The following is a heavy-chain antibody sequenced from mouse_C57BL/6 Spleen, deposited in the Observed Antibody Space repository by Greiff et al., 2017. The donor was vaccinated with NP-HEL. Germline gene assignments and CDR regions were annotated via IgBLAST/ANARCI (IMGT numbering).Heavy chain of an antibody. CDR1: GYSITSDY. D-gene: IGHD2-4*01. CDR3: ARGGVYYDYDGCYWYFGV. CDR2: ISYSGST. V-gene: IGHV3-8*01. J-gene: IGHJ1*03. Sequence: EVQLQQSGPGLAKPSQTLSLTCSVTGYSITSDYWNWIRKFPGNKLEYMGYISYSGSTYYNPSLKSRISITRDTSKNQYYLQLNSVTTEDTATYYCARGGVYYDYDGCYWYFGVWGTGATVTVSS.